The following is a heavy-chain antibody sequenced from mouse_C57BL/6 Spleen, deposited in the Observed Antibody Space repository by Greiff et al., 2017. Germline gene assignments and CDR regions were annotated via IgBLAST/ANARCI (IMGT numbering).Heavy chain of an antibody. CDR1: GYAFSSYW. D-gene: IGHD6-1*01. CDR2: IYPGDGDT. V-gene: IGHV1-80*01. J-gene: IGHJ2*01. Sequence: QVHVKQSGAELVKPGASVKISCKASGYAFSSYWMNWVKQRPGKGLEWIGQIYPGDGDTNYNGKFKGKATLTADKSSSTAYMQLSSLTSEDSAVYFCARSSGATDFDYWGQGTTLTVSS. CDR3: ARSSGATDFDY.